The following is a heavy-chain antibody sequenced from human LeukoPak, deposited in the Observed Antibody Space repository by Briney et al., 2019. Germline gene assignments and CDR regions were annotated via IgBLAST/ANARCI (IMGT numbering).Heavy chain of an antibody. CDR2: IYHSGST. CDR1: GGSISRGGYS. Sequence: SEPLSLTCAVSGGSISRGGYSWSWIRQPPGKGLEWIGYIYHSGSTYYNPSLKSRVTISVDRSKNQFSLKLSSVAAADTAVYYCARDTGTVVDYWGQGTLVTVSS. D-gene: IGHD4-23*01. CDR3: ARDTGTVVDY. J-gene: IGHJ4*02. V-gene: IGHV4-30-2*01.